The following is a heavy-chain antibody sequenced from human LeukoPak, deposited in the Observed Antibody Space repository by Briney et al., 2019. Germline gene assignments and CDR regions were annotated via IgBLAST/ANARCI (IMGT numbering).Heavy chain of an antibody. CDR1: GASFSSGDQY. CDR2: IHPSGRL. CDR3: ARGGNKMGYYGSGRPFDP. V-gene: IGHV4-31*03. J-gene: IGHJ5*02. Sequence: SETLSLTCTVSGASFSSGDQYWNWIRQSPGKGLEWIGSIHPSGRLYNNPSLESRVTISIDTSKNQFSLKLSSVTAADTAVYYCARGGNKMGYYGSGRPFDPWGQGTLVTVSS. D-gene: IGHD3-10*01.